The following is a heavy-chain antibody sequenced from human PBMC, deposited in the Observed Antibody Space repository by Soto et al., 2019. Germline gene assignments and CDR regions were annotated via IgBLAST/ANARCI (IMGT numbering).Heavy chain of an antibody. V-gene: IGHV3-53*01. CDR3: AKSLRGIIIDFDC. CDR2: IYSGGST. J-gene: IGHJ4*02. D-gene: IGHD3-10*01. Sequence: PGGSLRLSCAASGFTFNDDYMGWIRQAPGKGLEWVSVIYSGGSTYYADSVKGRFTISRDNSKNTLYLQMNSLRAEDTAVYYCAKSLRGIIIDFDCWGQGTLVTVSS. CDR1: GFTFNDDY.